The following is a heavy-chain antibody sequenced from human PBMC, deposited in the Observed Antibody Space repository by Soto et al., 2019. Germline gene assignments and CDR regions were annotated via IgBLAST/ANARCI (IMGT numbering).Heavy chain of an antibody. Sequence: SVKVSCKASGGTFSSYAISWVRQAPGQGLEWMGGIIPIFGTANYAQKFQGRVTITADESTSTAYMELSSLRSEDTAVYYCARDREMATITGAFDIWGQGTMVIVSS. J-gene: IGHJ3*02. CDR2: IIPIFGTA. CDR3: ARDREMATITGAFDI. CDR1: GGTFSSYA. D-gene: IGHD5-12*01. V-gene: IGHV1-69*13.